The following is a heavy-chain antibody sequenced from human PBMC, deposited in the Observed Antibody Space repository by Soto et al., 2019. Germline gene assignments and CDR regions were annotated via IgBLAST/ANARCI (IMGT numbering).Heavy chain of an antibody. Sequence: QVQLQQWGAGLLKPSETLSLTCAVYGGSFSGYYWSWIRQPPGKGLEWIGEINHSGSTNYNPSLKSRVTISVDTSKNQFSLKLSSVTAADTAVYYCARTDMVRGVIPELRTFDYWGQGTLVTVSS. CDR3: ARTDMVRGVIPELRTFDY. CDR1: GGSFSGYY. D-gene: IGHD3-10*01. V-gene: IGHV4-34*01. CDR2: INHSGST. J-gene: IGHJ4*02.